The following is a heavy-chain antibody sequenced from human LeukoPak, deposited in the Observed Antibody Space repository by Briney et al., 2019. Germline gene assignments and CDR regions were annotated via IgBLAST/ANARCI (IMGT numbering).Heavy chain of an antibody. D-gene: IGHD6-13*01. CDR1: GGSISSGSYF. Sequence: SETLSLTCTVSGGSISSGSYFWTWIRQPAGKGLEWIGRINTSGSTNYNPSLKSRVTISVDTSKNQFSLKLSSVTAADTAVFYCAREGYTTSWYSGYYYFDYWRQGTLVTVSS. V-gene: IGHV4-61*02. CDR3: AREGYTTSWYSGYYYFDY. J-gene: IGHJ4*02. CDR2: INTSGST.